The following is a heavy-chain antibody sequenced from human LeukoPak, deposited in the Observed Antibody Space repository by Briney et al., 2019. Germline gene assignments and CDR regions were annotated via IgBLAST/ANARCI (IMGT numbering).Heavy chain of an antibody. V-gene: IGHV3-21*01. Sequence: GSLRLSCAASGFTVSSNYMSWVRQAPGKGLEWVSSISSSSTYIHYADSVKGRFTISRDNAQNSLYLQMNSLRVEDTAVYYCLGAFDFWGQGTMVTVSS. CDR3: LGAFDF. CDR1: GFTVSSNY. J-gene: IGHJ3*01. CDR2: ISSSSTYI.